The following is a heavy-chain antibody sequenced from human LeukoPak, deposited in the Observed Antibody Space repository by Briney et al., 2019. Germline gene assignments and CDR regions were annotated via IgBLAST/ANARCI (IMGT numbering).Heavy chain of an antibody. CDR3: ARRGGYTGYDRD. V-gene: IGHV4-59*08. CDR2: ISYSGST. Sequence: PSETLSLTCTISGGSINDFYWSWIRQPPGKGLEWIGYISYSGSTNYSPSLKSRVTISFDTSNNHFSLQLSSVTAPDTAVYYCARRGGYTGYDRDWGQGTLVTVSS. CDR1: GGSINDFY. J-gene: IGHJ4*02. D-gene: IGHD5-12*01.